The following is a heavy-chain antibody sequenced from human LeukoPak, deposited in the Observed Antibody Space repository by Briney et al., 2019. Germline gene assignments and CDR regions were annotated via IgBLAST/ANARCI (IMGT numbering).Heavy chain of an antibody. Sequence: GGSLTLFRSPSGLPFNRYSMNGVRQPPGRGLECVSYLCNSNSHIYYADSVKGRFTISRDNANNSLYLQMNSLRAEDTAVYYCARAPIWGVGELFFNYYYYGMDVWGQGTTVTVSS. J-gene: IGHJ6*02. V-gene: IGHV3-21*01. CDR1: GLPFNRYS. D-gene: IGHD3-10*01. CDR3: ARAPIWGVGELFFNYYYYGMDV. CDR2: LCNSNSHI.